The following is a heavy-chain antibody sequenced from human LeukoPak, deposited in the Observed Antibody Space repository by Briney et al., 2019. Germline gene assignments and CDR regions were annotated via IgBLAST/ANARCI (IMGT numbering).Heavy chain of an antibody. J-gene: IGHJ6*02. D-gene: IGHD5-18*01. Sequence: PGASVKVSCKASGYTFTSYGISWVRQAPGQGLEWMGWISAYNGNTNYAQKLQGRVTMTTDTSTSTAYVELRSLRSDDTAVYYCARVDLDTAMVPLPLRYYYGMDVWGQGTTVTVSS. CDR1: GYTFTSYG. CDR2: ISAYNGNT. V-gene: IGHV1-18*01. CDR3: ARVDLDTAMVPLPLRYYYGMDV.